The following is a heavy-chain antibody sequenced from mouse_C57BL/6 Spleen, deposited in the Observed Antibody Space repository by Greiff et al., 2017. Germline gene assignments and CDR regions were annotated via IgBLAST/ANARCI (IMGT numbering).Heavy chain of an antibody. V-gene: IGHV2-2*01. J-gene: IGHJ1*03. D-gene: IGHD1-1*01. CDR1: GFSLTSYG. CDR2: IWSGGST. Sequence: VQLVESGPGLVQPSQSLSITCTVSGFSLTSYGVHWVRQSPGKGLEWLGVIWSGGSTDYNAAFISRLSISKDNSKSQVFFKMNSLQADDTAIYYCARKAKEYYYGSSYPDVWGTGTTVTVSS. CDR3: ARKAKEYYYGSSYPDV.